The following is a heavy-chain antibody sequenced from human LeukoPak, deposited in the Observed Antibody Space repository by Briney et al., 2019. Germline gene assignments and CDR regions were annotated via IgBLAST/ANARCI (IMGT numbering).Heavy chain of an antibody. CDR2: INYSGST. J-gene: IGHJ4*02. V-gene: IGHV4-39*01. CDR1: DGSISSSSYY. Sequence: SETLSLTCTVSDGSISSSSYYWGWIRQPPGKGLEWIGSINYSGSTYYNPSLKSRVTISVDTSKNEFSLKLSSVTAADTAVYYCVGPKLLFGRDCSGGTCYFNYWGQGILVTVSS. D-gene: IGHD2-15*01. CDR3: VGPKLLFGRDCSGGTCYFNY.